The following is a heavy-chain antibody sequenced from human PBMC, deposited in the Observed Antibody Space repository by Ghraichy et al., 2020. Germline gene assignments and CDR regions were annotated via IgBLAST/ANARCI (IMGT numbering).Heavy chain of an antibody. CDR2: ISSSSTYI. J-gene: IGHJ4*02. CDR1: EFTFSSYS. V-gene: IGHV3-21*01. Sequence: LSLTCAASEFTFSSYSMNWVRQAPGKGLEWVSSISSSSTYIYYADSVKGRFTISRDSAKNSLYLQMNSLRAEDTAVYYCAREDTSSGSFDYWGQGTLVTVSS. CDR3: AREDTSSGSFDY. D-gene: IGHD6-19*01.